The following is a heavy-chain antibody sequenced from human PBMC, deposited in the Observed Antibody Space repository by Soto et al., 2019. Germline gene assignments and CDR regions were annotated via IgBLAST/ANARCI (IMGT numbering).Heavy chain of an antibody. J-gene: IGHJ4*02. D-gene: IGHD2-15*01. CDR3: ATMGTPATGLYFFDY. V-gene: IGHV4-30-4*01. Sequence: LSLTCTVSGGSISSGNFYWSWIRQPPGKGLEWIGFISYSGSTYYSTSLKSRVTISVDTSKSQFSLNLSFVTAADTSVYYCATMGTPATGLYFFDYWGQGSLVTVSS. CDR1: GGSISSGNFY. CDR2: ISYSGST.